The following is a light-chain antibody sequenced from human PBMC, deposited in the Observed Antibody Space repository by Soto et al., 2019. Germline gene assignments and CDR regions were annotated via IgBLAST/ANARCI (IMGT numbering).Light chain of an antibody. V-gene: IGLV2-23*01. CDR1: SSDVWSYNL. CDR3: CSYAGSSTLYV. CDR2: EGS. J-gene: IGLJ1*01. Sequence: QSALTQPASVSGSPGQSITISCTGTSSDVWSYNLVSWYQQHPGKAPKLMIYEGSKRPSGVSNRFSGSKSGNTASLTISGFQAEDAADYYCCSYAGSSTLYVFGTGTKLTV.